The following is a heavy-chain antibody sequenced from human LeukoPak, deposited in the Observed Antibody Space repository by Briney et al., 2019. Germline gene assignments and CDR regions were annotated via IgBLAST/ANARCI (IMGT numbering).Heavy chain of an antibody. J-gene: IGHJ4*02. CDR3: ARLTRHYFVF. Sequence: SETLSLTCTVSGRSISGYYWSWVPQPPGKGLEWIGDVFYTRDTNFNPSLESRVTISVNTSKNQLSLKWTSVTAADAAVYYCARLTRHYFVFWGRGTPVAVSS. V-gene: IGHV4-59*12. CDR1: GRSISGYY. CDR2: VFYTRDT.